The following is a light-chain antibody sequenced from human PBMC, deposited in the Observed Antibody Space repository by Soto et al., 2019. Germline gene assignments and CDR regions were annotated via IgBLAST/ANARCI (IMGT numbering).Light chain of an antibody. J-gene: IGKJ5*01. CDR3: QQYTNWIT. V-gene: IGKV3-15*01. CDR2: GAS. CDR1: QSLSASF. Sequence: EIVLTQSPGTLSLSPGERATLSCRASQSLSASFLAWYQQKPGQAPRLLLFGASTRATGIPARFSGSGSGTEFTLTISSLQSEDFAVYYCQQYTNWITFGQGHDWRL.